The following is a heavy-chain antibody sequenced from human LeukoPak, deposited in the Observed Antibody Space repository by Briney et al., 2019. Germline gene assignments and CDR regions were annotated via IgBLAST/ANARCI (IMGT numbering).Heavy chain of an antibody. CDR1: GFTFSSYD. D-gene: IGHD3-10*01. Sequence: GGSLRLSCAASGFTFSSYDMSWVRQAPGKGLEWVSIVSGSGGNTYYADSVKGRFTISRDNAKNSLYLQMNGLRAEDTAVYYCARDLVTGYYYYGMDVWGQGTTVTVSS. CDR2: VSGSGGNT. CDR3: ARDLVTGYYYYGMDV. V-gene: IGHV3-23*01. J-gene: IGHJ6*02.